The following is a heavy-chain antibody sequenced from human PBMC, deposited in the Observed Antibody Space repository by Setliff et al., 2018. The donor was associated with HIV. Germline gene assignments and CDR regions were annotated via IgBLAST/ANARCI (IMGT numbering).Heavy chain of an antibody. J-gene: IGHJ4*02. CDR1: GGTFSGHY. CDR2: IHPSGNT. D-gene: IGHD6-25*01. V-gene: IGHV4-34*01. Sequence: SETLSLTCAVYGGTFSGHYWSWIRQPPGQGLDWIGEIHPSGNTYYNPSLQSRVTISVDTSKNQFSLNLSSVTAADTAVYYCARGLDSAKIHYWGQGTLVAVSS. CDR3: ARGLDSAKIHY.